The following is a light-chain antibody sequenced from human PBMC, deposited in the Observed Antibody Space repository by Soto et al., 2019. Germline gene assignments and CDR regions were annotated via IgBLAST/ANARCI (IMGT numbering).Light chain of an antibody. CDR2: GNS. J-gene: IGLJ2*01. V-gene: IGLV1-40*01. Sequence: QSVLTQPPSVSGAPGQKVTISCTGSSSNIGAGYSVHWYQQLPGTAPKVLIHGNSNRPSGVPDRFSGSKSDTSASLAITGLQAEDEADYYCQSYDRSLSGVVFGGGTMLTVL. CDR3: QSYDRSLSGVV. CDR1: SSNIGAGYS.